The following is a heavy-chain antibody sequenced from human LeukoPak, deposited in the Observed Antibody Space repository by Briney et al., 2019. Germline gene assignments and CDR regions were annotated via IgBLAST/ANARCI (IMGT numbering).Heavy chain of an antibody. CDR1: GYTFTSYG. Sequence: SVKVSCKASGYTFTSYGISWVRQAPGQGLEWMGWISVYKGNTNYAQKLQGRVTMTTDTSTSTVYMELRSLRSDDTAVYYCGRSMDSSTSRLIEYWGQGTLVTVSS. D-gene: IGHD6-6*01. CDR3: GRSMDSSTSRLIEY. V-gene: IGHV1-18*01. CDR2: ISVYKGNT. J-gene: IGHJ4*02.